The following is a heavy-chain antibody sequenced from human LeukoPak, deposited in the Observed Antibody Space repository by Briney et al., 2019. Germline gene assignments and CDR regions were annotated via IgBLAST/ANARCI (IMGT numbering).Heavy chain of an antibody. V-gene: IGHV3-23*01. Sequence: GGSLRLSCAASGFTFSSYAMSWVRQAPGKGLEWVSAISGSGGSTYYADSVKGRFTISRDNSKNTLYLQMNSLRAEDTAVYYCAKDHLERITMIVVVITFDYWGQGTLVAVSS. CDR1: GFTFSSYA. J-gene: IGHJ4*02. D-gene: IGHD3-22*01. CDR3: AKDHLERITMIVVVITFDY. CDR2: ISGSGGST.